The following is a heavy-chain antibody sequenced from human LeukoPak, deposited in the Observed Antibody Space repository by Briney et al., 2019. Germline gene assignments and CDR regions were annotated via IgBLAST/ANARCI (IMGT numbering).Heavy chain of an antibody. CDR3: AREGVVGAYGHFDY. CDR2: IYPSGTT. Sequence: PSETLSLTCSVSGASVSSYYWTWIRQPAGKGLEWIGRIYPSGTTHYNPSLKSRVTMSVDTSKNQFSLKLSSVTAADTAVYYCAREGVVGAYGHFDYWGQGTLVTVSS. D-gene: IGHD2-15*01. CDR1: GASVSSYY. J-gene: IGHJ4*02. V-gene: IGHV4-4*07.